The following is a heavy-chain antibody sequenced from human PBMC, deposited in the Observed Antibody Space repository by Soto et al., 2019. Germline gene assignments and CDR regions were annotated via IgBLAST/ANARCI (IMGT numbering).Heavy chain of an antibody. Sequence: EVQLLESGGGLVQTGGSLRLSCAASGFTFSSYAMSWVRQAPGKGLEWVSAISGSGGSTYYADSVKGRFTISRDNTKNTHNLQMTSLRAEDTPGDYCATSHWYTTTVSVAYDMDFWGQGTTVTVSS. J-gene: IGHJ6*02. CDR2: ISGSGGST. CDR1: GFTFSSYA. CDR3: ATSHWYTTTVSVAYDMDF. D-gene: IGHD4-17*01. V-gene: IGHV3-23*01.